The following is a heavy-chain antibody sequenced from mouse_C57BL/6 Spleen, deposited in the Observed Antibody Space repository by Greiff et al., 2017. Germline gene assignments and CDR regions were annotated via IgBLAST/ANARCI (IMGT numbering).Heavy chain of an antibody. J-gene: IGHJ2*01. CDR1: GYSFTGYY. CDR3: ARNDYSNYDY. D-gene: IGHD2-5*01. CDR2: INPSTGGT. Sequence: EVQLQQSGPELVKPGASVKISCKASGYSFTGYYMNWVKQSPEKSLEWIGEINPSTGGTTYNQKFKAKATLTVDKSSSTAYMQLNSLTSEDSAVYYCARNDYSNYDYWGQGTTLTVSS. V-gene: IGHV1-42*01.